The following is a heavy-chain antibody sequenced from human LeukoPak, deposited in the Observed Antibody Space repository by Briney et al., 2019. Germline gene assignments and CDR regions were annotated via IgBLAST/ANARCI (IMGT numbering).Heavy chain of an antibody. D-gene: IGHD3-10*01. CDR3: ARGRALVRGGDMDV. CDR1: GYSISSGYY. J-gene: IGHJ6*03. Sequence: SETLSLTCTVYGYSISSGYYWGWIRQPPGKGLEWIGSIYHSGSTYYNPSLKSRVTISVDTSKNQFSLKLSSVTAADTAVYYCARGRALVRGGDMDVWGKGTTVTVSS. V-gene: IGHV4-38-2*02. CDR2: IYHSGST.